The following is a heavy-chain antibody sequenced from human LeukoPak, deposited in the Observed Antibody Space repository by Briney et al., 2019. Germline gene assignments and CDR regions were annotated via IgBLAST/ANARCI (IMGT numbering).Heavy chain of an antibody. Sequence: ASVKVSCKASAYTFTGYYIHWVRQAPGQGLEWMGWINPNSGGTNYAQKFRGRVTMTRDTSTNTAYMELSRLRSDDTAVYYCARESDDFSFDYWGQGTLVTVSS. CDR1: AYTFTGYY. J-gene: IGHJ4*02. V-gene: IGHV1-2*02. CDR3: ARESDDFSFDY. D-gene: IGHD3-3*01. CDR2: INPNSGGT.